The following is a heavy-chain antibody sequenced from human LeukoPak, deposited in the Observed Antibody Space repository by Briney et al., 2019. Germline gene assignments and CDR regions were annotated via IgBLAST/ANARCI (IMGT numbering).Heavy chain of an antibody. CDR1: GGTFSSYA. CDR2: IIPIIGAA. D-gene: IGHD6-13*01. J-gene: IGHJ4*01. Sequence: SVKVSCKASGGTFSSYAISWVRQAPGQGLEWMGGIIPIIGAANYAQKFQGRVTITTDASTSTAYMELSRLRSDDTAVYYCARSRGQHKIAFDYWGQGTLVTVSS. V-gene: IGHV1-69*05. CDR3: ARSRGQHKIAFDY.